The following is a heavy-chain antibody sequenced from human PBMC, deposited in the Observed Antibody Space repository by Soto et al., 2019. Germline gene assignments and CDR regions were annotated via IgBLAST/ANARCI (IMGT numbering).Heavy chain of an antibody. D-gene: IGHD3-3*01. V-gene: IGHV1-69*12. Sequence: QVQLVQSGAEVKKPGSSVNVSCKTSGGTFGNSAVTWVRQAPGQGLEWLGGIVPMFGTANYAQKFQGRVTITADESTITAYMELSSLNTYDTAVYYCARDGDPQSAFWSGPLGGVRFAPWGQGTLVTV. J-gene: IGHJ5*02. CDR2: IVPMFGTA. CDR3: ARDGDPQSAFWSGPLGGVRFAP. CDR1: GGTFGNSA.